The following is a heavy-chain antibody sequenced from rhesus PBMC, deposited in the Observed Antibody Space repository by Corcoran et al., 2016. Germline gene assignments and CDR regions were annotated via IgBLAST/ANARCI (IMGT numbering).Heavy chain of an antibody. CDR1: GGSISDDYY. CDR3: AGGYSSGWYYFDY. V-gene: IGHV4-106*01. D-gene: IGHD6-31*01. Sequence: QVQLQESGPGLVKPSETLSLTCAVSGGSISDDYYWSWIGQPPGKGLEWIGYIYGSGGGTNYNPSLKNRVTISIDTSKNQFSLKLSSVTAADTAVYYCAGGYSSGWYYFDYWGQGVLVTVSS. CDR2: IYGSGGGT. J-gene: IGHJ4*01.